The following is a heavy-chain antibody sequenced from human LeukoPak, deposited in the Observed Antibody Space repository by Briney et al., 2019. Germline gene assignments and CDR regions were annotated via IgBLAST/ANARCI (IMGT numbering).Heavy chain of an antibody. CDR2: ISAYNGNT. CDR1: GYTFTSYG. Sequence: GASVKVSCKASGYTFTSYGISWVRQAPGQGLEWMGWISAYNGNTNYVQKLQGRVTMTTDTSTSTAYMGLRSLRSDDTAVYYCARVRSGAGFDYWGQGTLVTVSS. CDR3: ARVRSGAGFDY. V-gene: IGHV1-18*01. J-gene: IGHJ4*02. D-gene: IGHD3-10*01.